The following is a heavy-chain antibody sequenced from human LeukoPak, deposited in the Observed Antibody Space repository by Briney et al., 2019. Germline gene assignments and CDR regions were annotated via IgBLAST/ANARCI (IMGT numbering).Heavy chain of an antibody. D-gene: IGHD3-10*01. CDR1: GFTFDDYA. CDR2: ISWNSGSI. J-gene: IGHJ4*02. Sequence: GGSLRLSCAPSGFTFDDYAMHWVRQAPGKGLEWVAGISWNSGSIGYADSVRGRFTISRDNAKNSLYLQMNSLRDEDMGLYYCAKERFGELFPDYWGQGTLVTASS. V-gene: IGHV3-9*03. CDR3: AKERFGELFPDY.